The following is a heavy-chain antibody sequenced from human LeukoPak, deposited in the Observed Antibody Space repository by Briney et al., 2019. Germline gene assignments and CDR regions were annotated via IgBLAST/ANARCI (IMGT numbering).Heavy chain of an antibody. J-gene: IGHJ4*02. CDR3: ARDSHSGSYYRLDY. V-gene: IGHV3-53*01. Sequence: GRSLRLSCAASVFIVRSNYMSWVRQAPGKGRGWGSVIYSGGSTYYADSVKGRFTISRDNSKTKLYLQMNSLRAEDTAVYYCARDSHSGSYYRLDYWGQGTLVTVSS. D-gene: IGHD1-26*01. CDR1: VFIVRSNY. CDR2: IYSGGST.